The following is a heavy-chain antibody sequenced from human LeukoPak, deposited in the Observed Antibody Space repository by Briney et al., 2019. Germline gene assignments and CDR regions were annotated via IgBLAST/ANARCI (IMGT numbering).Heavy chain of an antibody. CDR2: VIGSVAST. CDR3: AKGGYDYVEVGYFDY. CDR1: GFPFASYA. J-gene: IGHJ4*02. Sequence: GGSLRLSCAASGFPFASYAMSWVRQTPGKGLEWVSHVIGSVASTYYADSVKGRFTISRDNTKNTLYLQMNSLRADDTAVYFCAKGGYDYVEVGYFDYWGQGTVVTVSS. V-gene: IGHV3-23*01. D-gene: IGHD5-12*01.